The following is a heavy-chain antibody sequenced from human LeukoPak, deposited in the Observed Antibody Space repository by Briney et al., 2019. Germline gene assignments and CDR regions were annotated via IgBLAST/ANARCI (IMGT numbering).Heavy chain of an antibody. Sequence: VASVKVSCKASGYTFTSYDINWVRQATGQGLEWMGWMNPNSGNTGYAQKFQGRVTMTRNTSISTAYMELSSLGSEDTAVYYCARGRASAGGYSGYDWGDWFDPWGQGTLVTVSS. J-gene: IGHJ5*02. V-gene: IGHV1-8*01. CDR1: GYTFTSYD. CDR3: ARGRASAGGYSGYDWGDWFDP. D-gene: IGHD5-12*01. CDR2: MNPNSGNT.